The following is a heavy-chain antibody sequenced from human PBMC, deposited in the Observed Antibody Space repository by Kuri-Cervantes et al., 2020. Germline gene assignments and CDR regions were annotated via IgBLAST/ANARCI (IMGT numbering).Heavy chain of an antibody. D-gene: IGHD3-9*01. Sequence: GGSLRLSCAASGFTFSSYGMHWVRQAPGKGLEWVAVISYGGSNKYYADSVKGRFTISRDNSKNTLYLQMNSLRAEDTAVYYCARDYVLRYFDWSLNGMDVWGQGTTVTVSS. CDR3: ARDYVLRYFDWSLNGMDV. CDR1: GFTFSSYG. CDR2: ISYGGSNK. V-gene: IGHV3-30*03. J-gene: IGHJ6*02.